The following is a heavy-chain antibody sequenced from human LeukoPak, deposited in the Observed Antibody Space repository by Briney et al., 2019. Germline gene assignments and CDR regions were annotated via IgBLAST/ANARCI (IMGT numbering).Heavy chain of an antibody. CDR3: ARDLGDTLRNYYYGMDV. Sequence: GRSLRLSCAASGFPFSSSGMHWVRQAPGKGLECVAVVWYDGSNKYYADSVKGRFTISRDNSKNTLYLQMNSLRAEETAVYYCARDLGDTLRNYYYGMDVWGKGTTVTVSS. CDR2: VWYDGSNK. CDR1: GFPFSSSG. D-gene: IGHD2-2*02. V-gene: IGHV3-33*01. J-gene: IGHJ6*04.